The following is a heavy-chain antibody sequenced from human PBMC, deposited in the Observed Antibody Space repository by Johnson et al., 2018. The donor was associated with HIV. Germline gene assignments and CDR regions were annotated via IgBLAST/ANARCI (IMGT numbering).Heavy chain of an antibody. CDR2: ISYDGSDK. CDR3: GRGSTSGGTAFDI. D-gene: IGHD2-15*01. CDR1: GFTFFSYG. J-gene: IGHJ3*02. Sequence: QVQLVESGGGVVQPGRSLRLSCVASGFTFFSYGMHWVRQAPGKGLEWVAVISYDGSDKYYVESVKGRFTISRDNAQNSLYLEMNTLGDEDTAVYYWGRGSTSGGTAFDIWGQGTMVTVSS. V-gene: IGHV3-30*03.